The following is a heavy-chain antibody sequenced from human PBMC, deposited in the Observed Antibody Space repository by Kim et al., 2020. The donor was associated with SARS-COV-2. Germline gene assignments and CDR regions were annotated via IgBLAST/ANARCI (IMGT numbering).Heavy chain of an antibody. V-gene: IGHV1-18*04. J-gene: IGHJ6*02. CDR3: ARDGDWDQLLQILYYYYGMDV. D-gene: IGHD2-2*01. Sequence: ASVKVSCKASGYTFTSYGISWVRQAPGQGLEWMGWISAYNGNTNYAQKLQGRVTMTTDTSTSTAYMELRSLRSDDTAVYYCARDGDWDQLLQILYYYYGMDVWGQGTTVTVSS. CDR1: GYTFTSYG. CDR2: ISAYNGNT.